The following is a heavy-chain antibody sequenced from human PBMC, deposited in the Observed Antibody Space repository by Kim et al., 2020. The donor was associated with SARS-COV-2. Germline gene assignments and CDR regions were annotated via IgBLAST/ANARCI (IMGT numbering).Heavy chain of an antibody. Sequence: ASVKVSCKASGYTFTGYYMHWVRQAPGQGLEWMGWINPNSGGTNYAQKFQGWVTMTRDTSISTAYMELSRLRSDDTAVYYCARESYDILTGRGSGMDVWGQGTTLTVSS. CDR1: GYTFTGYY. CDR2: INPNSGGT. CDR3: ARESYDILTGRGSGMDV. J-gene: IGHJ6*02. D-gene: IGHD3-9*01. V-gene: IGHV1-2*04.